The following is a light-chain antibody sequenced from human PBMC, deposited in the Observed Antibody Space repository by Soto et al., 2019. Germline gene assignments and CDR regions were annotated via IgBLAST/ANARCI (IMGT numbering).Light chain of an antibody. V-gene: IGKV1-27*01. CDR2: AAS. CDR1: QGISNY. Sequence: DIQMSQAPSSLSASVGDRVTITCRASQGISNYLAWYQQKPGKVPKLLIYAASTLQSGVPSRFSGSGSGTDFTLTISSLQPEDVATYYCQKYNSALFTFGPGTNVDIK. J-gene: IGKJ3*01. CDR3: QKYNSALFT.